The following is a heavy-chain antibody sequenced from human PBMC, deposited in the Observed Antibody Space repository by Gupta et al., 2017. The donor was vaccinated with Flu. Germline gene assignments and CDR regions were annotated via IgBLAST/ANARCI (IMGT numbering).Heavy chain of an antibody. CDR1: ESA. V-gene: IGHV3-9*01. CDR3: TKDRYSTSSGAYFDY. J-gene: IGHJ4*02. D-gene: IGHD6-6*01. CDR2: VSWNSDKI. Sequence: ESAMHWGRQAPGKGLEWVSGVSWNSDKIGYADSVRGRFTISRDNAKNSLYLQMNSLRPEDTALYYCTKDRYSTSSGAYFDYWGQGTLVTVSS.